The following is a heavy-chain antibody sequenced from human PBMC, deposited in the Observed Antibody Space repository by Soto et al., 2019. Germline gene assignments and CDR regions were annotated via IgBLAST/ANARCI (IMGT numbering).Heavy chain of an antibody. D-gene: IGHD4-17*01. CDR1: GGSISSSSYY. Sequence: PSETLSLTCTVSGGSISSSSYYWGWIRQPPGKGLEWIGSIYYSGSTYYNPSLKSRVTISVDTSKNQFSLKLSSVTAADTAVYYCARGEMTTVVTSDHWGQGTLVTVSS. CDR3: ARGEMTTVVTSDH. CDR2: IYYSGST. V-gene: IGHV4-39*01. J-gene: IGHJ4*02.